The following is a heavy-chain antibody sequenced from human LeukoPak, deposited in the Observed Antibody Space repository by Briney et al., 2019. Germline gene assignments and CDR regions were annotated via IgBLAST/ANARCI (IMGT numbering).Heavy chain of an antibody. Sequence: GGSLRLSCVVSGFTVSSNYMSWVRQAPGKGLEWVSVLYSGGNTYHADSVKGRLTISRDNSKNTLYLQMNSLRAEDTAVYYCAREGASSSFGYWGQGTLVTVSS. CDR3: AREGASSSFGY. J-gene: IGHJ4*02. D-gene: IGHD6-13*01. V-gene: IGHV3-53*01. CDR2: LYSGGNT. CDR1: GFTVSSNY.